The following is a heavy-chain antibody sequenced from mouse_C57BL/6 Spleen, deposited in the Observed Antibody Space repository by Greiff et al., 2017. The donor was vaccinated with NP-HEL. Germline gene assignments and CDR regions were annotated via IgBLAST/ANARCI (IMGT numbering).Heavy chain of an antibody. CDR3: ASSYYGSSYVGY. CDR1: GYTFTSYW. J-gene: IGHJ2*01. V-gene: IGHV1-61*01. CDR2: IYPSDSET. Sequence: QVQLQQSGAELVRPGSSVKLSCKASGYTFTSYWMDWVKPRPGQGLEWIGNIYPSDSETHYNQKFKDKATLTVDKSSSTAYMQLSSLTSEDSAVYYCASSYYGSSYVGYWGQGTTLTVSS. D-gene: IGHD1-1*01.